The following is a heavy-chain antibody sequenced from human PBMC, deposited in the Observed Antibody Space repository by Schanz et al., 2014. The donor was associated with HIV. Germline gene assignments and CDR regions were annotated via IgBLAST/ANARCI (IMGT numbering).Heavy chain of an antibody. D-gene: IGHD3-10*01. V-gene: IGHV3-53*01. CDR1: GFTVSSSH. Sequence: EVQLVESGGGLIQPGGSLRLSCAASGFTVSSSHMSWVRQAPGKGLEWVSIIHSGGSTYHADSVKGRFTISRDNSKNTLYLQMNSLRAEDTAVYYCARGSGPYYYYYGMDVWGQGTTVTVSS. CDR3: ARGSGPYYYYYGMDV. CDR2: IHSGGST. J-gene: IGHJ6*02.